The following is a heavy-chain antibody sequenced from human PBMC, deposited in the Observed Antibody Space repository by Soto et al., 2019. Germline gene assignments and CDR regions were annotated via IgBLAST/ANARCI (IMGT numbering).Heavy chain of an antibody. CDR3: ARWLVGDDAFDI. CDR1: GYTFTSYA. CDR2: INAGNGNT. V-gene: IGHV1-3*01. Sequence: ASVKVSCKASGYTFTSYAMHWVRQAPGQRLEWMGWINAGNGNTKYSQKFQGRVTITRDTSASTAYMELSSLRSEDTAVYYCARWLVGDDAFDIWGQGTMVTVSS. D-gene: IGHD1-26*01. J-gene: IGHJ3*02.